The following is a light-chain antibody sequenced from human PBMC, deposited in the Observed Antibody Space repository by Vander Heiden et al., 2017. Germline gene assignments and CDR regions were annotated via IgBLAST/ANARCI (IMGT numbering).Light chain of an antibody. J-gene: IGKJ5*01. CDR3: QQIDSTPRT. V-gene: IGKV1-39*01. CDR1: QGISDF. CDR2: AAS. Sequence: DIQMTQSPSSLSASVGDTVTITCRASQGISDFLNWYQQIPGKAPNLLIYAASSWQSGVPSRFSGSGSGTDFTLTISNLQPEDFATYYCQQIDSTPRTFGQGTRLEIK.